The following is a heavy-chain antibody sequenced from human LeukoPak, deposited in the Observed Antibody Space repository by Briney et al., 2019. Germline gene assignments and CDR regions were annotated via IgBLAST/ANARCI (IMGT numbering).Heavy chain of an antibody. V-gene: IGHV3-69-1*01. J-gene: IGHJ4*02. CDR1: GGSISSGDYY. Sequence: ETLSLTCTVSGGSISSGDYYWSWIRQPPGKGLEWVSSISRTSYIYYADSVKGRFTISRDNAKNSLYLQMNSLRAEDTAVYYCARGGGDVPIDYWGQGTLVTVSS. CDR3: ARGGGDVPIDY. CDR2: ISRTSYI. D-gene: IGHD2-21*02.